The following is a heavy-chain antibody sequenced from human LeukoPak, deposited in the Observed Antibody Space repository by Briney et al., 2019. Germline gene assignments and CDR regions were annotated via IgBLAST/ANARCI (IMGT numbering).Heavy chain of an antibody. CDR3: ARDTFQDSSGYYSDY. CDR2: IYTSGTT. Sequence: SETLSLTCTVSGGSISSYYWSWIRQPAGKGLEWIGRIYTSGTTHYNPSLKSRVTITVDRSKNQFSLKVSSVTAADTAVYYCARDTFQDSSGYYSDYWGQGTLVTVSS. J-gene: IGHJ4*02. CDR1: GGSISSYY. D-gene: IGHD3-22*01. V-gene: IGHV4-4*07.